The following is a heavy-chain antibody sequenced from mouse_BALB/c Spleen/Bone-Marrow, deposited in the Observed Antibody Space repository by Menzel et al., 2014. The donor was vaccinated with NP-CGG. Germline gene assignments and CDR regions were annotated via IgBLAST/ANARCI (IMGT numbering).Heavy chain of an antibody. J-gene: IGHJ1*01. CDR3: ATMITDWYFDV. V-gene: IGHV14-3*02. Sequence: DVQLVESGAELVKPGASVKLSCTASGFNIKDTYMHWVKQRPEQGLEWIGRIDPANGNTKYDPKFQGKATITADTSSNTAYLQLSSLTSDDTAVYYCATMITDWYFDVWGAGTTVTVSS. D-gene: IGHD2-4*01. CDR2: IDPANGNT. CDR1: GFNIKDTY.